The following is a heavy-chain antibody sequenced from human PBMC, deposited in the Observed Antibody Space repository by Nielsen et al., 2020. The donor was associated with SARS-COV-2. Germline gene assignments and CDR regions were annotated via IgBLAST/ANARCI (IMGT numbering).Heavy chain of an antibody. D-gene: IGHD2/OR15-2a*01. Sequence: SETLSLTCTVSGGSFSSNSYYWGWIRQPPGKGLEWIASIYYSGTTYYNPSLKSRVAISIDTSKNQFSLKVTSVTAADTAFYYCARSRAVMTTFDTWGQGTLVSVSS. V-gene: IGHV4-39*01. CDR1: GGSFSSNSYY. J-gene: IGHJ4*02. CDR2: IYYSGTT. CDR3: ARSRAVMTTFDT.